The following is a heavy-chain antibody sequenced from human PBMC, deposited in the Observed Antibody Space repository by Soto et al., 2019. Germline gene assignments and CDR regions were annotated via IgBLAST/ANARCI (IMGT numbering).Heavy chain of an antibody. CDR2: THHRART. Sequence: QVQLQESGPGLVNSSGTLSLPCTVSGASRSSTNCWNWGREHPWKGLDWIGETHHRARTNYNPSRKSRVTISVDKTKNHLSLKLSTVTAADTAVYSCARSEATVLDYWGQGTLVTVSS. CDR3: ARSEATVLDY. D-gene: IGHD4-17*01. CDR1: GASRSSTNC. V-gene: IGHV4-4*02. J-gene: IGHJ4*02.